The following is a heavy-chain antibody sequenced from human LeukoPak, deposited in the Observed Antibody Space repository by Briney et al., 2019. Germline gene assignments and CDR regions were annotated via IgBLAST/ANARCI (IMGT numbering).Heavy chain of an antibody. D-gene: IGHD3-10*01. CDR2: INTNTGNP. V-gene: IGHV7-4-1*02. J-gene: IGHJ4*02. CDR3: ARGPLYYGSGSYYSY. CDR1: GYTFTNFA. Sequence: ASVKVSCKTSGYTFTNFAMNWERQAPGQGLEWMGWINTNTGNPTYAQGFTGRFVFSLDTSVSTAYLQISSLKAEDTAVYYCARGPLYYGSGSYYSYWGQGTLVTVSS.